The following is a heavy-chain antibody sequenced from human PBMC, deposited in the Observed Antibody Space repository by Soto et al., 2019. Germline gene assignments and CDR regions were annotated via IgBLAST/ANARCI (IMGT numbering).Heavy chain of an antibody. J-gene: IGHJ4*02. V-gene: IGHV4-30-4*01. D-gene: IGHD3-16*02. CDR2: IYYSGST. Sequence: QVQLQESGPGLVKPSQTLSLTCTVSGGSISSGDYYWSWIRQPPGKGLEWIGYIYYSGSTYYNPSLKSRVTISVATSKNQFSLKLSSVTAADTAVYYCASSTYDYVWGSYRLAYDYWGQGTLVTVSS. CDR3: ASSTYDYVWGSYRLAYDY. CDR1: GGSISSGDYY.